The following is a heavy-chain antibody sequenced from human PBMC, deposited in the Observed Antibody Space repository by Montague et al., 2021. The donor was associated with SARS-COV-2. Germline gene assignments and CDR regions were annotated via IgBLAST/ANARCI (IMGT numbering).Heavy chain of an antibody. D-gene: IGHD2-2*01. J-gene: IGHJ4*02. CDR1: GFTFSSYA. CDR3: AKDTWVLTVPALDY. Sequence: SLRLSCAASGFTFSSYAMSWARQAPGKGLEWVSAISGSGGSTYYADSVKGRFTISRDNTKNTLYLQMNSLRAEDTAVYYCAKDTWVLTVPALDYWGQGTLVTVSS. V-gene: IGHV3-23*01. CDR2: ISGSGGST.